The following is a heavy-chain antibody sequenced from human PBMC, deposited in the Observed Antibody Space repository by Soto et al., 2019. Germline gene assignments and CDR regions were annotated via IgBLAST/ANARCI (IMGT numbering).Heavy chain of an antibody. Sequence: ASVKVSCKASGYTFTGYYIHWVRQAPGQGLEWMGWISTDNGNTNYAQHLQGRVSMTTDTSTSTAYMELSRLRSDDTAVYYCARAPDYLGAFDIWGQGTMVTVS. CDR3: ARAPDYLGAFDI. CDR2: ISTDNGNT. J-gene: IGHJ3*02. CDR1: GYTFTGYY. V-gene: IGHV1-18*04. D-gene: IGHD4-17*01.